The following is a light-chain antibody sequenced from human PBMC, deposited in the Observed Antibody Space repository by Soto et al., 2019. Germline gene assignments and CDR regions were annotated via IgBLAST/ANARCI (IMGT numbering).Light chain of an antibody. CDR1: QGISSH. CDR2: AAS. CDR3: QQLNSYPLT. J-gene: IGKJ4*01. V-gene: IGKV1-9*01. Sequence: TQLAQSSSALAASVRDRASHNVRASQGISSHLAWYQQKPGKAPKLLIYAASTLQSGVPSRFSGSGSGTDFTLTISSLQPEDSATYYCQQLNSYPLTFGQGTKVDI.